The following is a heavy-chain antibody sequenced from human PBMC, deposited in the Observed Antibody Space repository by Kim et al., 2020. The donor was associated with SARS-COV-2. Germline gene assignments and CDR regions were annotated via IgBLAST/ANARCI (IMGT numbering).Heavy chain of an antibody. Sequence: ASVKVSCKASGYTFTSYYMHWVRQAPGQGLEWMGIINPSGGSTSYAQKFQGRVTMTRDTSTSTVYMELSSLRSEDTAVYYCARGILPATFGGGREGFDYWGQGTLVTVSS. CDR3: ARGILPATFGGGREGFDY. CDR2: INPSGGST. V-gene: IGHV1-46*01. J-gene: IGHJ4*02. CDR1: GYTFTSYY. D-gene: IGHD3-16*01.